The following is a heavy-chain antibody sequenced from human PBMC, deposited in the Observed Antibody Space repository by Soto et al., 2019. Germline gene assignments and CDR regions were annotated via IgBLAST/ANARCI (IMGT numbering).Heavy chain of an antibody. CDR2: ISSSASYI. V-gene: IGHV3-21*01. D-gene: IGHD6-19*01. J-gene: IGHJ4*02. CDR3: ARSRSHWLASDS. Sequence: GGSLRVSCEASGFSFDYFGMTWVRQAPGKGLEWVSFISSSASYIYYADSVKGRFTVSRDNAKKSLNLQMNSPRAEDTAVYYCARSRSHWLASDSWGQGTLVTVSS. CDR1: GFSFDYFG.